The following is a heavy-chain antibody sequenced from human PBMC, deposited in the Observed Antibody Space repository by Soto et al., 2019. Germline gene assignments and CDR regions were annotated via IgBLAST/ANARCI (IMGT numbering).Heavy chain of an antibody. D-gene: IGHD6-19*01. CDR2: IYGDDAK. J-gene: IGHJ4*02. Sequence: XRPKLVTPPQTLPLTFTFCYFSIPTSGVGVGWIRQPPGKAPEWLALIYGDDAKRFKPSLKNRLSITRDNSRNEVVLTMTNMDPVDTPTFFCAHKHAATWLFDYCGEGILVTFTS. CDR3: AHKHAATWLFDY. V-gene: IGHV2-5*02. CDR1: YFSIPTSGVG.